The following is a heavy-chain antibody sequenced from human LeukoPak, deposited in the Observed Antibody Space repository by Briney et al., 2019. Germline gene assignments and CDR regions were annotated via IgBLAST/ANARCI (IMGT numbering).Heavy chain of an antibody. CDR3: ARRAMYNQYCDVSSGYFSVDY. J-gene: IGHJ4*02. CDR1: LGSFSGYY. D-gene: IGHD3-22*01. V-gene: IGHV4-34*01. CDR2: INHRGST. Sequence: LETLSLTCAVYLGSFSGYYWSWIRQPPGTGPECIGEINHRGSTNYNPSPKSQVTISQDTSKNQISPNLSSVSAADTAPYHCARRAMYNQYCDVSSGYFSVDYWGQGTLVTVSS.